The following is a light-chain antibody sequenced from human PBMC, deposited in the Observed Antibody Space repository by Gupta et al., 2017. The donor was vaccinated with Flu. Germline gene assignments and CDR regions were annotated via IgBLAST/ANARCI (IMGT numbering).Light chain of an antibody. J-gene: IGLJ2*01. CDR2: EVS. CDR3: SSYTSSSTLV. V-gene: IGLV2-14*01. CDR1: SSDVGGYNY. Sequence: QSALTQPASVSGSPGQSITISCTGTSSDVGGYNYVSWYQQHPGKAPKLMMYEVSNRPSGVSNRFSGSKSGNTASLTISGLQAEDEADYDCSSYTSSSTLVFGGGTKLTVL.